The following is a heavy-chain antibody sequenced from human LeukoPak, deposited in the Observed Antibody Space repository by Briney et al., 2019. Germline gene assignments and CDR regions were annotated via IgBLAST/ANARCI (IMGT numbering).Heavy chain of an antibody. CDR1: GFTFSSYG. V-gene: IGHV3-30*18. CDR2: ISYDGSNK. CDR3: AKVPPGYSYALGGYAFDI. Sequence: GRSLRLSCAASGFTFSSYGMHWVRQAPGKGLEWVAVISYDGSNKYYADSVKGRFTISRDNSKNTLYLQMNSLRAEDTAVYYCAKVPPGYSYALGGYAFDIWGQGTMVTVSS. J-gene: IGHJ3*02. D-gene: IGHD5-18*01.